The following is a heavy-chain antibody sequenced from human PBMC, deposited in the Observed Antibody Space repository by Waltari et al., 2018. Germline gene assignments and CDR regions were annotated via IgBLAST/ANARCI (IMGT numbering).Heavy chain of an antibody. V-gene: IGHV3-30*02. Sequence: QVNLVESGGGVVQPGGSLRLSCATSGFTFLTFGMHWVRQAPGKGLGWVALIWFDGSDKFYADSVRGRFTISRDNSARTLYLDMDSLRLDDTAMYYCAKDAFGNTYLDFWGQGTLVTVSS. CDR3: AKDAFGNTYLDF. CDR1: GFTFLTFG. CDR2: IWFDGSDK. J-gene: IGHJ4*02. D-gene: IGHD2-2*02.